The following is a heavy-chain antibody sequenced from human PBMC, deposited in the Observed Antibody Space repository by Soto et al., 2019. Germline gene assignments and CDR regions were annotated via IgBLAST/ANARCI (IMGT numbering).Heavy chain of an antibody. CDR3: ARGARYCSGGSCHGTEYFQH. D-gene: IGHD2-15*01. J-gene: IGHJ1*01. CDR2: IYYSGST. CDR1: GGSISSGGYY. Sequence: SETLSLTCTVSGGSISSGGYYWSWIRQHPGKGLEWIGYIYYSGSTYYNPSLKSRVTISVDTSKNQFSLKLSSVTAADTAVYYCARGARYCSGGSCHGTEYFQHWGQGTLVTVSS. V-gene: IGHV4-31*03.